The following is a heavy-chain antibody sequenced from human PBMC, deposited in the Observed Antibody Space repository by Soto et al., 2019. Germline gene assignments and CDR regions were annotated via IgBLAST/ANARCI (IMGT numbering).Heavy chain of an antibody. CDR3: ARDHPIAVAGTTRGTFYLDY. CDR1: GYTFTSYG. V-gene: IGHV1-18*01. D-gene: IGHD6-19*01. Sequence: ASVKVSCKASGYTFTSYGISWVRQAPGQGLEWMGWISAYNGNTNYAQKLQGRVTMTTDTSTSTAYMELRSLRSDDTAVYYCARDHPIAVAGTTRGTFYLDYWGQGTLVTVSS. CDR2: ISAYNGNT. J-gene: IGHJ4*02.